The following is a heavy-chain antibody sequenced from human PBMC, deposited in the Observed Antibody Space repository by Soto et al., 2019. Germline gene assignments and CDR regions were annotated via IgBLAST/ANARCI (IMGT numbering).Heavy chain of an antibody. CDR1: GFTFSSYA. CDR2: ISYDGSNK. J-gene: IGHJ4*02. Sequence: QVQLVESGGGVVQPGRSLRLSCAASGFTFSSYAMHWVRQAPGKGLEWVAVISYDGSNKYYADSVKGRFTISRDNSKNTLYLHMNRLRAEDTAVYYWARDGGITFFGVVKGGGFDYWCQGTLVTVSS. D-gene: IGHD3-3*01. CDR3: ARDGGITFFGVVKGGGFDY. V-gene: IGHV3-30-3*01.